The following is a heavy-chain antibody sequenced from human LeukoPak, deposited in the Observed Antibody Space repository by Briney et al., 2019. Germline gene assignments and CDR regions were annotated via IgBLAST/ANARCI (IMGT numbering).Heavy chain of an antibody. Sequence: SGTLSLTCAVYGGSFSDYYWTWIRQPPGKGLEWIGEINHSGSTNYNPSLKSRVTISVDTSKNQFSLNLTSLTAADTAVFYCARGPSGGSYVLDYWGQGTLVTVSS. CDR2: INHSGST. D-gene: IGHD1-26*01. CDR3: ARGPSGGSYVLDY. J-gene: IGHJ4*02. V-gene: IGHV4-34*01. CDR1: GGSFSDYY.